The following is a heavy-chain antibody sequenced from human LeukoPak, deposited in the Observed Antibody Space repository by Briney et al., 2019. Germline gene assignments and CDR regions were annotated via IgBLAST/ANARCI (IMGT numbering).Heavy chain of an antibody. CDR3: ARGYHDRHAWYGMDV. J-gene: IGHJ6*02. V-gene: IGHV4-59*12. CDR1: GGSISNYW. D-gene: IGHD1-14*01. CDR2: VFDSGGT. Sequence: PSGTLSLTCTVSGGSISNYWWSWIRQPPGKGLEWIGYVFDSGGTNYNPSLKSRVTISVDTSKKQFSLNLSSVTVADTAVYHCARGYHDRHAWYGMDVWGQGTTVTVSS.